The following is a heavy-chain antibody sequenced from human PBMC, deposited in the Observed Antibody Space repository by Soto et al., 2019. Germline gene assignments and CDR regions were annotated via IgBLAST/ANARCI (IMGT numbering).Heavy chain of an antibody. CDR1: EFTFANYA. J-gene: IGHJ4*02. Sequence: PGGSLILSCAASEFTFANYAMSWVRQAPGKGLEWVSAVSGSGGSTYYADSVKGRFTISRDNSNNTLHLQMNSLRAEDTAVYYCAKVMVRGVKSPHYFDYWGQGTLVTVSS. D-gene: IGHD3-10*01. CDR3: AKVMVRGVKSPHYFDY. V-gene: IGHV3-23*01. CDR2: VSGSGGST.